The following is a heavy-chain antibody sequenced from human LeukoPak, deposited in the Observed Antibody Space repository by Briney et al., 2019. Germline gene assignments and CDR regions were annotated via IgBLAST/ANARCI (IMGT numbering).Heavy chain of an antibody. J-gene: IGHJ4*02. CDR2: INHSGST. CDR3: ARGNPGDYDSSGYLDY. CDR1: GGSFSGYY. V-gene: IGHV4-34*01. Sequence: PSETLSLTCAVYGGSFSGYYWSWIRQPPGKGLEWIGEINHSGSTKYNPSLKSRVTISVDTSKNQFSLKLSSVTAADTAVYYCARGNPGDYDSSGYLDYWGQGALVTVSS. D-gene: IGHD3-22*01.